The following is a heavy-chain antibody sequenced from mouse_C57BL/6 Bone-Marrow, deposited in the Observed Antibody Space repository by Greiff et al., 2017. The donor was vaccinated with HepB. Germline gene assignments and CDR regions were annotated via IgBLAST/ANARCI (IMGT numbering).Heavy chain of an antibody. J-gene: IGHJ3*01. CDR3: ARSTTGFAY. CDR1: GYTFTSYT. Sequence: VKLKESGAELARPGASVKMSCKASGYTFTSYTMHWVKQRPGQGLEWIGYINPSSGYTKYNQKFKDKATLTADKSSSTAYMQLSSLTSEDSAVYYCARSTTGFAYWGQGTLVTVSA. V-gene: IGHV1-4*01. D-gene: IGHD1-1*01. CDR2: INPSSGYT.